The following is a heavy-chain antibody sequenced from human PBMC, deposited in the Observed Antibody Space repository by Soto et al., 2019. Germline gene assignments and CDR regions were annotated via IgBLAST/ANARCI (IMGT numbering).Heavy chain of an antibody. D-gene: IGHD2-15*01. CDR3: AKDNMGVVAIDQYNNMDV. V-gene: IGHV3-30*04. CDR2: ISDDGGKK. J-gene: IGHJ6*02. CDR1: GFTFSTYA. Sequence: QVQLVESGGGVVQPGGSLRLSCAASGFTFSTYAMHWVRQAPGKGLEWVALISDDGGKKYYIDSVKGRFIISRDNSKNTLYLEMNRLRSEDTAVYYCAKDNMGVVAIDQYNNMDVWGQGTTVSVSS.